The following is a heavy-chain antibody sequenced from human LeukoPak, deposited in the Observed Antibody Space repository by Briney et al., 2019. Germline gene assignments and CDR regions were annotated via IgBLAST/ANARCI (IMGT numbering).Heavy chain of an antibody. CDR2: ISYDGSNK. Sequence: GRSLRLSCAASGFTFSSYAMHWVRQAPGKGLEWVAVISYDGSNKYYADSVKGRFAISRDNSKNTLYLQMNSLRAEDTAVYYCARDLAGSGYYFDYWGQETLVTVSS. V-gene: IGHV3-30*09. CDR1: GFTFSSYA. CDR3: ARDLAGSGYYFDY. D-gene: IGHD6-19*01. J-gene: IGHJ4*02.